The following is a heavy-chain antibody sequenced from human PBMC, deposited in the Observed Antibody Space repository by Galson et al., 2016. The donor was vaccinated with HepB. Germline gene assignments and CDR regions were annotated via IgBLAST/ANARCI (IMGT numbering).Heavy chain of an antibody. D-gene: IGHD3-3*01. CDR3: AREDRGTYDFWSNRGRFHP. CDR2: INHSGST. Sequence: SETLSLTCAVHGGSFGGYYYSWIRQPPGKGLEWIGEINHSGSTNYNPSLKSRVTISEDTSKNQFYLNLTSVTAADTAVYYCAREDRGTYDFWSNRGRFHPWGQGTRVTVSS. J-gene: IGHJ5*02. CDR1: GGSFGGYY. V-gene: IGHV4-34*01.